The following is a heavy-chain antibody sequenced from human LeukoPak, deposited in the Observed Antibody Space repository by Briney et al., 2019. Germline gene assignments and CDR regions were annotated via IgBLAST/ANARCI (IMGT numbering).Heavy chain of an antibody. CDR3: TREKSEVGPLYYYYYMDV. V-gene: IGHV3-49*04. J-gene: IGHJ6*03. Sequence: GGSLRLSCTASGFTFGDYAMSWVRQAPGKGLEWGGFIRSKAYGGTTEYAASAKGRFIMSRDDSKSIAYLQMNSLKTEDTAVYYCTREKSEVGPLYYYYYMDVWGKGATVTVSS. CDR1: GFTFGDYA. CDR2: IRSKAYGGTT.